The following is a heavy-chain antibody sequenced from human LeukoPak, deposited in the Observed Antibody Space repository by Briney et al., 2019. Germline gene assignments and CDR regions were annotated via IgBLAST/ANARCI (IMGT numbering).Heavy chain of an antibody. J-gene: IGHJ6*02. CDR1: GFTFSGSA. D-gene: IGHD2-15*01. V-gene: IGHV3-73*01. CDR3: TRLGAVVEDGMDV. Sequence: GGSLKLSCAASGFTFSGSAMHWVRQAPGKGLEWVGRIRSKANSYATAYAASVKGRFTISRDDSKNTAYLQMNSLKTEDTAVYYCTRLGAVVEDGMDVWGQGTTVTVSS. CDR2: IRSKANSYAT.